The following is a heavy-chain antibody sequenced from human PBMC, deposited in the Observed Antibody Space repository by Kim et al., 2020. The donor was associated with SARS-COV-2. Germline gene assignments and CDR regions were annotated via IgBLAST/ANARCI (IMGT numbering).Heavy chain of an antibody. D-gene: IGHD2-15*01. CDR1: GFTFSSYA. CDR2: ISGSGGST. V-gene: IGHV3-23*01. J-gene: IGHJ4*02. CDR3: AKDRRDCSGGSCYSDY. Sequence: GGSLRLSCAASGFTFSSYAMSWVRQAPGKGLEWVSAISGSGGSTYYADSVKGRFTISRDNSKNTLYLQMNSLRAEDTAVYYCAKDRRDCSGGSCYSDYWGQGTLVTVSS.